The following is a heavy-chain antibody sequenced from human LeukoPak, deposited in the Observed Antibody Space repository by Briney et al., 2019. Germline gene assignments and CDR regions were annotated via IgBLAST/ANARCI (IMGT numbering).Heavy chain of an antibody. CDR3: AKRDYPESTHYYPLFDY. CDR1: GFTFDDYA. D-gene: IGHD3-10*01. V-gene: IGHV3-9*01. J-gene: IGHJ4*02. Sequence: SGGSLRLSCAASGFTFDDYAMHWVRQAPGKGLEWVSGISWNSGSIGHADSVKGRFTISRDNAKNSLYLQMNSLRGEDTAVYYCAKRDYPESTHYYPLFDYWGQGTLVTVSS. CDR2: ISWNSGSI.